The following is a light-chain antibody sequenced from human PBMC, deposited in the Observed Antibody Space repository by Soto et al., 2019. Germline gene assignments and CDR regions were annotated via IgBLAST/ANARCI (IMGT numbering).Light chain of an antibody. CDR2: GAS. CDR1: QSVYRNF. J-gene: IGKJ3*01. CDR3: QQYGSSPST. V-gene: IGKV3-20*01. Sequence: DIVWTQSPGTLSLSPGERATLSCRASQSVYRNFLAWYQQKPGQAPRLLIYGASSRATGIPERFSGSGSGKDFSLIISRMEPEDFAVYYCQQYGSSPSTLGPGTKVNIK.